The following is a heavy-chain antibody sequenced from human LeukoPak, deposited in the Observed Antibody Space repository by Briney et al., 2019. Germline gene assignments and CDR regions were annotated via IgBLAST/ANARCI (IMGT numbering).Heavy chain of an antibody. CDR3: ASYCSGGSCYSGGLNYFDY. CDR1: GYTFTSYG. Sequence: ASVKVSCKASGYTFTSYGISWVRQAPGQGLELMGWISAYNGNTNYAQKLQGRVTMTTDTSTSTAYMELRSLRSDDTAVYYCASYCSGGSCYSGGLNYFDYWGQGTLVTVSS. CDR2: ISAYNGNT. D-gene: IGHD2-15*01. J-gene: IGHJ4*02. V-gene: IGHV1-18*01.